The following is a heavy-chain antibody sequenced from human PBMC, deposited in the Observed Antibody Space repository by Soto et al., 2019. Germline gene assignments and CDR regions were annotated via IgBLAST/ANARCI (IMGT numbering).Heavy chain of an antibody. V-gene: IGHV1-8*01. Sequence: ASVKVSCKASGYTFTSYDINWVRQATGQGLEWMGWMNPNSGNTGYAQKFQGRVMITADKSTSTAYMELSSLRSEDTAVYYCARATFWSGYYYYGMDVWGQGTTVTVSS. CDR2: MNPNSGNT. J-gene: IGHJ6*02. D-gene: IGHD3-3*01. CDR3: ARATFWSGYYYYGMDV. CDR1: GYTFTSYD.